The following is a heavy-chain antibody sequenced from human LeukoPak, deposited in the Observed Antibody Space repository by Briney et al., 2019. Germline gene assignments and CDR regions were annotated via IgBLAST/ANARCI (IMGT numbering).Heavy chain of an antibody. CDR2: ITGSGDST. CDR1: GFIFRNYA. V-gene: IGHV3-23*01. D-gene: IGHD3-9*01. J-gene: IGHJ4*02. CDR3: AKWGDYDILTGYYVSDF. Sequence: GASLRLSCAASGFIFRNYAMSWVRQAPGKGLEWVSAITGSGDSTYYADSVKGRFTISRDNSKNTLYVEMNTLRAEDAAVYYCAKWGDYDILTGYYVSDFWGQGTLVTVSS.